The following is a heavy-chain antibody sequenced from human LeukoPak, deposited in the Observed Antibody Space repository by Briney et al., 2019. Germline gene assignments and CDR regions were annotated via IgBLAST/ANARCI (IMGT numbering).Heavy chain of an antibody. Sequence: SETLSLTCAVYGGSFSGYYWSWIRQPPGKGLEWIGEINHSGSTNYNPSLKSRVTISVDTSKNQFSLKLSSVTAADTALYYCARAGYCSSTSCRPFDYWGQGTLVTVSS. V-gene: IGHV4-34*01. CDR3: ARAGYCSSTSCRPFDY. CDR1: GGSFSGYY. J-gene: IGHJ4*02. D-gene: IGHD2-2*01. CDR2: INHSGST.